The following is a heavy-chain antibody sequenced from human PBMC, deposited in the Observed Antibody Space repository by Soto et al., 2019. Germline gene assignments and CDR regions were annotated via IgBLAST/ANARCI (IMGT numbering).Heavy chain of an antibody. V-gene: IGHV3-74*01. CDR2: ISSDGSIT. CDR3: ARDPRSSSYFDY. J-gene: IGHJ4*02. D-gene: IGHD2-2*01. Sequence: GGSLRLSCAASGFTFSNYWMHWVRQAPGKGLVWVSRISSDGSITNDADSVKDRFTISRDNAKNTLYLQMNSLRAEDTAVYYCARDPRSSSYFDYWGQGTLVTVSS. CDR1: GFTFSNYW.